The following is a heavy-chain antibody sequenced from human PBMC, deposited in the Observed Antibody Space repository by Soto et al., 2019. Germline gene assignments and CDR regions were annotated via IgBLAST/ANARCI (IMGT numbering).Heavy chain of an antibody. J-gene: IGHJ3*02. Sequence: QVQLVQSGAEVKKPGVSVNVSRKASGYTLTTYSMHWVRQAPGQRLEWMGWMNPLNGDTKYSQRFQGRLTIIRDTSASTAYMELSSLRSEDTAIYYCARGNSGAFDIWGQGTMVTVSS. D-gene: IGHD6-19*01. V-gene: IGHV1-3*01. CDR2: MNPLNGDT. CDR1: GYTLTTYS. CDR3: ARGNSGAFDI.